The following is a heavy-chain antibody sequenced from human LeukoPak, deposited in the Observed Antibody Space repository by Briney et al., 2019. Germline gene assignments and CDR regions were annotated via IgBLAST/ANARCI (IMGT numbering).Heavy chain of an antibody. V-gene: IGHV4-4*07. CDR1: GGSISSYY. Sequence: SETLSLTCTVSGGSISSYYWSWIRQPAGKGLEWIGRIYTSGSTNYNPSLKSRVTMSVDTSKNHFSLNLSSVTAADTAVYYCARDTLSLVGVEAFDIWGQGTMVTVSS. J-gene: IGHJ3*02. CDR2: IYTSGST. CDR3: ARDTLSLVGVEAFDI. D-gene: IGHD1-26*01.